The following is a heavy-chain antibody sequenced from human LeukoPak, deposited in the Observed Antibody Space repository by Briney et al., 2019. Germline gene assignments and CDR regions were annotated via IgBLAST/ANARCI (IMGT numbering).Heavy chain of an antibody. CDR1: GFTFSDYA. CDR3: ATLHQARGIAAAGFGDY. CDR2: ISFDGSDK. Sequence: AGGSLRLSCAGSGFTFSDYAIQWVRQAPGKGLEWVAVISFDGSDKYYADSVKGRFTTSRDNAKNSLYLQMSSLRAEDTAVYYCATLHQARGIAAAGFGDYWGQGTLVTVSS. V-gene: IGHV3-30*04. D-gene: IGHD6-13*01. J-gene: IGHJ4*02.